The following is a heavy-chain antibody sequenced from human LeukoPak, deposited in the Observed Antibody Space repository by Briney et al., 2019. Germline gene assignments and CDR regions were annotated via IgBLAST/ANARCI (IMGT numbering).Heavy chain of an antibody. D-gene: IGHD3-22*01. CDR1: GGSISSSNW. CDR2: IYHSGST. V-gene: IGHV4-4*02. Sequence: SETLSLTCAVSGGSISSSNWWSWVRQPPGKGLEWIGEIYHSGSTNHNPSLKSRVTISVDKSKNQFSLKLSSVTAADTAVYYCARERYYYDSSGYPSEDPHYYYYYGMDVWGQGTTVTVSS. J-gene: IGHJ6*02. CDR3: ARERYYYDSSGYPSEDPHYYYYYGMDV.